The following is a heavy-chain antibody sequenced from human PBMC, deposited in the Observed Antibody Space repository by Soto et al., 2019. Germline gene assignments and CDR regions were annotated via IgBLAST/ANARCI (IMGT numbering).Heavy chain of an antibody. D-gene: IGHD6-6*01. CDR3: ARVYSSSSKDYYYYGMDV. V-gene: IGHV3-30-3*01. CDR1: GFTFSSYA. Sequence: QVQLVESGGGVVQPGRSLRLSCAASGFTFSSYAMHWVRQAPGKGLEWVAVISYDGSNKYYADSVKGRFTISRDNSKNPLYLQMNSLRAEDTAVYYCARVYSSSSKDYYYYGMDVWGQGTTVTVSS. J-gene: IGHJ6*02. CDR2: ISYDGSNK.